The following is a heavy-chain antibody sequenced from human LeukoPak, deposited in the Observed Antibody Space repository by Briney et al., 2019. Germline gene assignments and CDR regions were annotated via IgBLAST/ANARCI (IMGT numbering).Heavy chain of an antibody. CDR2: ISAYNGNT. CDR1: GYTFTSYG. V-gene: IGHV1-18*01. CDR3: ARAGLTLRLGTRSKPGGMDV. J-gene: IGHJ6*02. D-gene: IGHD3-16*01. Sequence: ASVTVSCKGSGYTFTSYGIGWVRQPPAQGLEGVGCISAYNGNTNYAQKLQGRVTMTTDTSTSTAYMELRSLSSEDTDVYYCARAGLTLRLGTRSKPGGMDVWGQGTTVTVSS.